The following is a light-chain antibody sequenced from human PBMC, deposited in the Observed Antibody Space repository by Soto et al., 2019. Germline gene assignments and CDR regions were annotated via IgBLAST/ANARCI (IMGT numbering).Light chain of an antibody. J-gene: IGKJ4*01. CDR3: QQSSKWVT. CDR1: HNVYEY. V-gene: IGKV3-11*01. Sequence: EIDLAYSSATRSLSRVERAALSCRASHNVYEYIAWYQQKPGQAPRPLIYDASNRATGIPARFSGSGSGTDFNLTISSLETEDFAVYYCQQSSKWVTFGRGTKVDIK. CDR2: DAS.